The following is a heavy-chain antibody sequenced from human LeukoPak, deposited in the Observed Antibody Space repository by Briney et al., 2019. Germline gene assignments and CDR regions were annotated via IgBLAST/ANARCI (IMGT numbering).Heavy chain of an antibody. Sequence: SETLSLTCTVSGGSISSSSYYWGWIRQPPGKGLEWIGSIYYSGSTHYNPSLKSRVTISVDTSKNQFSLKLSSVTAADTAVYYCARPRGVVVVAATMWFDPWGQGTLVTVSS. CDR1: GGSISSSSYY. CDR2: IYYSGST. CDR3: ARPRGVVVVAATMWFDP. V-gene: IGHV4-39*01. D-gene: IGHD2-15*01. J-gene: IGHJ5*02.